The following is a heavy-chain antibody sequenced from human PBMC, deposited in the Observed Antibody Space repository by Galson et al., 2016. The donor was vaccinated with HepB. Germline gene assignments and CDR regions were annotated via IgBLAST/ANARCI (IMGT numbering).Heavy chain of an antibody. V-gene: IGHV3-23*01. J-gene: IGHJ4*02. D-gene: IGHD1-26*01. CDR3: AKDREVGELLFLGLFDF. Sequence: SLRLSCAASGFTVSSYAMSWVRQAPGKGLEWVSGITGSGDRTYYADSVKGRFTISRDNSWNTVYLQMNSLRAEDTAVYYCAKDREVGELLFLGLFDFWGPGTQVIVSS. CDR2: ITGSGDRT. CDR1: GFTVSSYA.